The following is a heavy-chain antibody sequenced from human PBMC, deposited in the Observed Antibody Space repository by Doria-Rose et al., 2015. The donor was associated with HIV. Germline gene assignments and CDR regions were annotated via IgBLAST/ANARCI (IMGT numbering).Heavy chain of an antibody. D-gene: IGHD3-3*01. CDR1: GASVSSRGYY. CDR3: ARMGSYRELDY. J-gene: IGHJ4*02. V-gene: IGHV4-31*03. CDR2: TYYTGTS. Sequence: QVQLQESGPGLVKPSETLSLTCSVSGASVSSRGYYWNWIRQVPGTGLESLGYTYYTGTSDYSPSLKSRLNMAVDTSKNQFSLKLSFVTVADTAVYYCARMGSYRELDYWGQGALVSVSA.